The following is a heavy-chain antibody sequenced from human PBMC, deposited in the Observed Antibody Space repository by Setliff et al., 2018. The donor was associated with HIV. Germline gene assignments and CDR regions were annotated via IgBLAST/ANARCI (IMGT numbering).Heavy chain of an antibody. J-gene: IGHJ4*02. D-gene: IGHD3-16*01. Sequence: ASVKVSCKASGYIFTDYYIHWVRQAPGQGLEWMGRLNPNSGGPSYAQKFQGRVTMTRDMSISVADMELSGLRSDDTAIYFCVRQATFGGRIDYWGQGTLVTV. CDR2: LNPNSGGP. V-gene: IGHV1-2*06. CDR1: GYIFTDYY. CDR3: VRQATFGGRIDY.